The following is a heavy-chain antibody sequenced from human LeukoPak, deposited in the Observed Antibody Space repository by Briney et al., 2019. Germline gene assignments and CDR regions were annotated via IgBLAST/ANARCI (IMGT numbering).Heavy chain of an antibody. Sequence: ASVKVSCKASGYTFSDYYMHWVRQAPGQGLEWMGWINPNSGGTNYAQKFQGRVTMTRDTSISTAYMELSRLRSDDTAVYYCARVYNWNDNRPGSMGYWGQGTLVTVSS. J-gene: IGHJ4*02. CDR3: ARVYNWNDNRPGSMGY. CDR2: INPNSGGT. D-gene: IGHD1-1*01. CDR1: GYTFSDYY. V-gene: IGHV1-2*02.